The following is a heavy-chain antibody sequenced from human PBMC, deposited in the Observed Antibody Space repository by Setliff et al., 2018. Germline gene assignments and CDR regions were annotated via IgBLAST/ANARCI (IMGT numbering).Heavy chain of an antibody. J-gene: IGHJ4*02. D-gene: IGHD2-8*01. Sequence: ASVKVSCKASGYTLSNSILSWVRQAPGQGLEWVGWISAYNGKTYFAQKFQDRITLTTDTSTNTGYLELRGRRSDDTAVYYCLRLVRYCTKIACQATSGDEVWGLGTLVTVSS. CDR1: GYTLSNSI. V-gene: IGHV1-18*01. CDR2: ISAYNGKT. CDR3: LRLVRYCTKIACQATSGDEV.